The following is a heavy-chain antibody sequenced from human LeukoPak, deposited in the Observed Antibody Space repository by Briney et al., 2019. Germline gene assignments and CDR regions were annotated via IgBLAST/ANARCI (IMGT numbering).Heavy chain of an antibody. CDR3: ERGRGATYMFDY. Sequence: GGSLTLFCAASGFTFNRYWMHWLRQATGKGLVWVSRLNSYGSSTTYADSVKGRFTISRDNDRNTLYLQMNRLRAEDAAVYDCERGRGATYMFDYWGQGTLVTVSS. V-gene: IGHV3-74*01. CDR1: GFTFNRYW. J-gene: IGHJ4*02. D-gene: IGHD1-26*01. CDR2: LNSYGSST.